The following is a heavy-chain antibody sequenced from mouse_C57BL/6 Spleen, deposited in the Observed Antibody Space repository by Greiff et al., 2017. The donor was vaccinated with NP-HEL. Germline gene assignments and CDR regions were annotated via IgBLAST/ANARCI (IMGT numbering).Heavy chain of an antibody. CDR2: ISSGGSYT. D-gene: IGHD1-1*01. J-gene: IGHJ1*03. Sequence: EVMLVESGGDLVKPGGSLKLSCAASGFTFSSYGMSWVRQTPDKRLEWVATISSGGSYTYYPDSVKGRFTISRDNAKNTLVLQISSLKSEDTAMYYCARFTSITTVVAKRYFEVWGTGTTVTVSS. V-gene: IGHV5-6*01. CDR3: ARFTSITTVVAKRYFEV. CDR1: GFTFSSYG.